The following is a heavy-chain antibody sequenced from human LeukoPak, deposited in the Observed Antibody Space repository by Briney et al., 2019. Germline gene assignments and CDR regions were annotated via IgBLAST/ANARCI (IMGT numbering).Heavy chain of an antibody. Sequence: GGSLRLSCAASGFTFSSYGMHWVRQAPGKGLEWVAVIWYDGSNKYYADSVKGRFTISRDNSKNTLYLQMNSLRAEDTAMYYCARDAAPTQLWFRGSFDYRGLGALVSVAS. D-gene: IGHD5-18*01. J-gene: IGHJ4*02. CDR1: GFTFSSYG. CDR3: ARDAAPTQLWFRGSFDY. V-gene: IGHV3-33*01. CDR2: IWYDGSNK.